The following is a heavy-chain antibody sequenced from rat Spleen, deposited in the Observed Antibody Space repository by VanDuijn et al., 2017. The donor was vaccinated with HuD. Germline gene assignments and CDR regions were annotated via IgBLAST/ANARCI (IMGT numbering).Heavy chain of an antibody. CDR3: ARHNSGYGVMDA. CDR1: GFTFSNYG. D-gene: IGHD4-3*01. V-gene: IGHV5S13*01. Sequence: EVQLVESGGGLVQPGRSLKLSCVPSGFTFSNYGMAWVRQAPTKGLEWIASISTGGGNTYYRDSVKGRFTISRDNAKSTLYLQMDSLRSEDTATYYCARHNSGYGVMDAWGQGASVTVSS. CDR2: ISTGGGNT. J-gene: IGHJ4*01.